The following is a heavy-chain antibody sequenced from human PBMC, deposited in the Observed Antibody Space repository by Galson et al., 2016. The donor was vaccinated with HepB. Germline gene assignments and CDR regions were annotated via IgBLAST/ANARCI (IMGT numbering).Heavy chain of an antibody. V-gene: IGHV3-9*01. J-gene: IGHJ6*02. CDR2: ISWNSDNI. Sequence: SLRLSCAASGFPFDDYDMHWVRQAPGQGLEWVSGISWNSDNIAYADSVKGRFTISRDNAKNSLSLQMNSLRAEDTALYYCAKELPRYCSGGTCYYGMDVWGLGTTVTVSS. CDR1: GFPFDDYD. CDR3: AKELPRYCSGGTCYYGMDV. D-gene: IGHD2-15*01.